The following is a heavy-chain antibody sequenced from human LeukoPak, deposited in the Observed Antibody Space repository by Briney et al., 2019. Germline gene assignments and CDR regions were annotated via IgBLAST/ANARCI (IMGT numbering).Heavy chain of an antibody. Sequence: GASVKVSCKASGDTFSSYAISWVRQAPGQGLEWMGRIIPILGIANYAQKFQGRVTITADKSTSTAYMELSSLRSEDTAVYYCAREEYYYGSDGKNWFDPWGQGTLVTVSS. V-gene: IGHV1-69*04. CDR1: GDTFSSYA. J-gene: IGHJ5*02. D-gene: IGHD3-10*01. CDR2: IIPILGIA. CDR3: AREEYYYGSDGKNWFDP.